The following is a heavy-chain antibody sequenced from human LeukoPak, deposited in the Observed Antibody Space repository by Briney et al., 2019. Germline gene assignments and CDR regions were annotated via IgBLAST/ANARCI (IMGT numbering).Heavy chain of an antibody. Sequence: GGSLRLSCAASGFTFSSFAMSWVRQAPGKGLDWVSTISGSGGSTYYADSVKGRFTISRDNSKNTLYLQMNSLRAEDTALYYCAGLNTPAAIPRDAFDRWGLGPMVTGSS. CDR2: ISGSGGST. CDR1: GFTFSSFA. CDR3: AGLNTPAAIPRDAFDR. V-gene: IGHV3-23*01. D-gene: IGHD2-2*02. J-gene: IGHJ3*01.